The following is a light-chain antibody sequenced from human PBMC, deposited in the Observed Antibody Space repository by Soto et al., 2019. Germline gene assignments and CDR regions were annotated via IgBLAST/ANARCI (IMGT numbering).Light chain of an antibody. V-gene: IGKV1-5*01. Sequence: DIQMTQSPSTVSASVGDRVTITCRASQSISGWLAWYRQKPGKAPNLLIYDASSLESGVPSRFSGSGSETEFTLTISSLQPDDFATYYCQQYNSYPRTFGQGTKVEVK. CDR1: QSISGW. J-gene: IGKJ1*01. CDR2: DAS. CDR3: QQYNSYPRT.